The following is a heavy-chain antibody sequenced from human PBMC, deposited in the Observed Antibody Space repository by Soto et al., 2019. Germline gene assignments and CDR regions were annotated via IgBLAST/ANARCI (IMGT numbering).Heavy chain of an antibody. J-gene: IGHJ4*02. V-gene: IGHV3-21*01. CDR3: ARVQDYYDSSGYYYPIDY. D-gene: IGHD3-22*01. CDR2: ISSSSSYI. Sequence: KTGGSLRLSCAASGFTFSSYSMNWVRQAPGKGLEWVSSISSSSSYIYYADSVKGRFTISRDNAKNSLYLQMNSLRAEDTAVYYCARVQDYYDSSGYYYPIDYWGQGTLVTVSS. CDR1: GFTFSSYS.